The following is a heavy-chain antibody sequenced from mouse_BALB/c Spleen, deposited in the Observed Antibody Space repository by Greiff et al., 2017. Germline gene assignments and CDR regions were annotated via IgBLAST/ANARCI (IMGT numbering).Heavy chain of an antibody. CDR1: GYTFTDYE. J-gene: IGHJ3*01. CDR2: IDPETGGT. CDR3: TRPPWFAY. Sequence: QVQLQQSGAELVRPGASVTLSCKASGYTFTDYEMHWVKQTPVHGLEWIGAIDPETGGTAYNQKFKGKATLTADKSSSTAYMELRSLTSEDSAVYYCTRPPWFAYWGQGTLVTVSA. V-gene: IGHV1-15*01.